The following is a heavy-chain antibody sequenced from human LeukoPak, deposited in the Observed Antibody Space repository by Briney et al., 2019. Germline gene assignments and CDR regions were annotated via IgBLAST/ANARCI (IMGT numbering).Heavy chain of an antibody. Sequence: GGSLRLSCAASGFIFSSYAMHWVRQAPGKGLEWVAVISYDGTNKYYADSVKGRFTISRDNSKNTLYLQMHSLKTEDTAVYYCAKDLYSSGCYWGQGTLVTVSS. CDR2: ISYDGTNK. CDR3: AKDLYSSGCY. CDR1: GFIFSSYA. J-gene: IGHJ4*02. V-gene: IGHV3-30*04. D-gene: IGHD6-19*01.